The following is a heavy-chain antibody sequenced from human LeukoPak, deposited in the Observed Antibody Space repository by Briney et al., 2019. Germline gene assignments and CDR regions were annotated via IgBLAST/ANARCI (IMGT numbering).Heavy chain of an antibody. J-gene: IGHJ6*02. Sequence: GASVKVSCKASGYTFTGYYMHWVRQAPGQGLEWMGRINPNSSGTNYAQKFQGRVTMTRDTSISTAYMELSRLRSDDTAVYYCARGGYDFVYYYYGMDVWGQGTTVTVSS. CDR2: INPNSSGT. V-gene: IGHV1-2*06. D-gene: IGHD3-3*01. CDR1: GYTFTGYY. CDR3: ARGGYDFVYYYYGMDV.